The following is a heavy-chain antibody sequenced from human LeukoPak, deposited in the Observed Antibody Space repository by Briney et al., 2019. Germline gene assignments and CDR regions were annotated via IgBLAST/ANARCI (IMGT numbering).Heavy chain of an antibody. D-gene: IGHD3-10*01. CDR2: ISGSGGST. Sequence: GGSLRLSCAASGFTFSSYSMNWVRQAPGKGLEWVSAISGSGGSTYYADSVKGRFTISRDNSKNTLYLQMNSLRAEDTAVYYCAKDRLLWFGELLWYFDYWGQGTLVTVSS. J-gene: IGHJ4*02. CDR1: GFTFSSYS. V-gene: IGHV3-23*01. CDR3: AKDRLLWFGELLWYFDY.